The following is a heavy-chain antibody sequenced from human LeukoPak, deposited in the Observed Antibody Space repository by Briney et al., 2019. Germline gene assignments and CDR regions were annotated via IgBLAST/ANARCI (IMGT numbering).Heavy chain of an antibody. D-gene: IGHD3-10*01. Sequence: ASVKVSCKVSGYTLTELSMHWVRQAPGKGLEWMGGFDPEDGETIYAQKFQGRVTMTEDTSTDTAYMALSSLRSEDTAVYYCVTWYYYGSGSYYKIDYWGQGTLVTVSS. V-gene: IGHV1-24*01. CDR1: GYTLTELS. CDR2: FDPEDGET. CDR3: VTWYYYGSGSYYKIDY. J-gene: IGHJ4*02.